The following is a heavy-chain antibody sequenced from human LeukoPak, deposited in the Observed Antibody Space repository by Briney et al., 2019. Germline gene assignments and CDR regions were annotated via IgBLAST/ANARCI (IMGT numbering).Heavy chain of an antibody. J-gene: IGHJ4*02. CDR1: GGSISSGSYY. D-gene: IGHD6-13*01. CDR2: IYTSGST. Sequence: SETLSLTCTVSGGSISSGSYYWSWIRQPAGKGLEWIGHIYTSGSTNYNPSLKSRVTISVDTSKNQFSLKLSSVTAADTAVYYCPRSLAQQLGNVDDWGQGSLVTVGS. CDR3: PRSLAQQLGNVDD. V-gene: IGHV4-61*09.